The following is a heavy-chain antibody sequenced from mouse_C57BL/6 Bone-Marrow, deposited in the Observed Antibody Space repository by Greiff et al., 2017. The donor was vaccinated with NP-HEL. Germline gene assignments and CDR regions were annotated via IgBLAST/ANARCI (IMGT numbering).Heavy chain of an antibody. CDR3: ATITTVVDAMDY. CDR2: INPNNGGT. CDR1: GYTFPDYN. J-gene: IGHJ4*01. Sequence: VQLQQSGPELVKPGASVKMSCKASGYTFPDYNMHWVKQSHGKSLEWIGYINPNNGGTSYNQKFKGKATLTVNKSSSTAYMELRSLTSEDSAVYYCATITTVVDAMDYWGQGTSVTVSS. V-gene: IGHV1-22*01. D-gene: IGHD1-1*01.